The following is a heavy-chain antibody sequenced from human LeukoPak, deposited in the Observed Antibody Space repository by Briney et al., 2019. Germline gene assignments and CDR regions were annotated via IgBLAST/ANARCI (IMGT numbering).Heavy chain of an antibody. CDR2: INPSGGST. D-gene: IGHD4-17*01. CDR3: ASYFKTRTTTVTHDRDYFDY. Sequence: GASVKVSCKASGYTFTSYYMHWVRQAPGQGLEWMGIINPSGGSTSYAQKFQGRVTMTRDTSISTAYMELSRLRSDDTAVYYCASYFKTRTTTVTHDRDYFDYWGQGTLVTVSS. CDR1: GYTFTSYY. J-gene: IGHJ4*02. V-gene: IGHV1-46*01.